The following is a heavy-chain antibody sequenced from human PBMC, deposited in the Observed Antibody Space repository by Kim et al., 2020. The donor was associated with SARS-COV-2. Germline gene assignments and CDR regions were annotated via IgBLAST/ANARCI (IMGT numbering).Heavy chain of an antibody. D-gene: IGHD6-13*01. CDR3: ARHPVSWYERPSSYWYFDL. V-gene: IGHV5-51*01. CDR2: IYPGDSDT. J-gene: IGHJ2*01. Sequence: GESLKISCKGSGYSFTSYWIGWVRQMPGKGLEWMGIIYPGDSDTRYSPSFQGQVTISADKSISTAYLQWSSLKASDTAMYYCARHPVSWYERPSSYWYFDLWGRGTLVTVSS. CDR1: GYSFTSYW.